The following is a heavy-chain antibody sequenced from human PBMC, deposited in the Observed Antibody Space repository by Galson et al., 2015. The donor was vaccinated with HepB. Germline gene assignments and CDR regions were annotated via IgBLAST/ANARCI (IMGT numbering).Heavy chain of an antibody. D-gene: IGHD2-2*01. CDR3: ATHIVVVPAADHGNDAFDI. CDR1: GYTLTELS. J-gene: IGHJ3*02. Sequence: SVKVSCKVSGYTLTELSMHWVRQAPGKGLEWMGGFDPEDGETIYAQKFQGRVTMTEDTSTDTACMELSSLRSEDTAVYYCATHIVVVPAADHGNDAFDIWGQGTMVTVSS. V-gene: IGHV1-24*01. CDR2: FDPEDGET.